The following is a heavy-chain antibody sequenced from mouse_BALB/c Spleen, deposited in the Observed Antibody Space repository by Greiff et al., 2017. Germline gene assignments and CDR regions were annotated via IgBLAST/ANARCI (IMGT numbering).Heavy chain of an antibody. V-gene: IGHV7-3*02. CDR3: ARGYGGFAD. Sequence: EVQLVESGGGLVQPGGSLRLSCATSGFTFTDYYMCWVRQPPGKALEWLGFIRNKASGNTTEYSASVKGRFTISRDNSQSILYLQMHTLRAEDIATYYCARGYGGFADWGQGTLVTVSA. CDR1: GFTFTDYY. D-gene: IGHD1-1*02. J-gene: IGHJ3*01. CDR2: IRNKASGNTT.